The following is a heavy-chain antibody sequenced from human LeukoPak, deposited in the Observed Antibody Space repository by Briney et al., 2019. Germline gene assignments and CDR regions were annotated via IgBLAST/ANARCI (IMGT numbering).Heavy chain of an antibody. CDR2: IRYDGSNK. J-gene: IGHJ4*02. D-gene: IGHD3-10*01. CDR3: AKDMAAYYYSSGNIDY. V-gene: IGHV3-30*02. Sequence: PGGSLRLSCAASRFTFSSYSMNWVRQAPGKGLEWVAFIRYDGSNKYYADSVKGRFTISRDNSKNTLYLQMNSLRAEDTALYYCAKDMAAYYYSSGNIDYWGQGTLVTVSS. CDR1: RFTFSSYS.